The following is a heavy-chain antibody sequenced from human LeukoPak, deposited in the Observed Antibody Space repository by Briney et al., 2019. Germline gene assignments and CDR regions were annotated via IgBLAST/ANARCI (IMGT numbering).Heavy chain of an antibody. V-gene: IGHV1-18*01. CDR1: GYTFTSYG. J-gene: IGHJ6*02. CDR2: ISAYNGNT. D-gene: IGHD1-1*01. Sequence: GASVKVSCKASGYTFTSYGISWVRQAPGQGLEWMGWISAYNGNTNYAQKLQGRVTMTTDTSTSTAYMELRSLRSDDTAVYYCAREGTGTTGTTRRYYYYGMDVWGQGTTVTVSS. CDR3: AREGTGTTGTTRRYYYYGMDV.